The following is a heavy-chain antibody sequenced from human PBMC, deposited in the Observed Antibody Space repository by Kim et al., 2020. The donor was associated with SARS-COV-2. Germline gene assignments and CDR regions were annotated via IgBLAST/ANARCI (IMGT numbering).Heavy chain of an antibody. J-gene: IGHJ6*02. Sequence: GGSLRLSCAASGFTFSSYGMHWVRQAPGKGLEWVAVISYDGSNKYYADSVKGRFTISRDNSRNTLYLQMNSLRAEDTAIYFCAKDPNGFWGGYYPYHFYRMDVWGQGTTVTVSS. D-gene: IGHD3-3*01. CDR1: GFTFSSYG. CDR2: ISYDGSNK. CDR3: AKDPNGFWGGYYPYHFYRMDV. V-gene: IGHV3-30*18.